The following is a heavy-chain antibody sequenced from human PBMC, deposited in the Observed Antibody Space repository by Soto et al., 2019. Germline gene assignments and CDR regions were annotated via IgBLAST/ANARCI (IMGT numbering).Heavy chain of an antibody. D-gene: IGHD5-12*01. Sequence: QVPLVQSGAEVKEPGASVTVSCKASGYTFKSYDVMWVRKAPGQGLEWMGWISGHNGKADYEENYQGRVIITTDTSTATASRDLRGLRSDDTAVYYCARKGYIGNFDMDVWGQGTTVTVSS. CDR1: GYTFKSYD. V-gene: IGHV1-18*04. J-gene: IGHJ6*02. CDR2: ISGHNGKA. CDR3: ARKGYIGNFDMDV.